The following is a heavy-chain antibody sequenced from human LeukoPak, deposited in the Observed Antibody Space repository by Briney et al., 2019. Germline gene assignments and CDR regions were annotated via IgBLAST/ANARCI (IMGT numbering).Heavy chain of an antibody. CDR1: GFTFSTYS. J-gene: IGHJ4*02. Sequence: GGSLRPSCAASGFTFSTYSMSWVRQAPGKGLEWVSAIRSGGENTYYADSVRGRFTISRDNSRGTLSLQMNSLRAEDTAVYFCAILSWDGRGSFYWGQGTLVTVSS. CDR3: AILSWDGRGSFY. CDR2: IRSGGENT. D-gene: IGHD2/OR15-2a*01. V-gene: IGHV3-23*01.